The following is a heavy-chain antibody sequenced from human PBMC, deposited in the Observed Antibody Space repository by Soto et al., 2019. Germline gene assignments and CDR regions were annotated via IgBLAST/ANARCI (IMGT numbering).Heavy chain of an antibody. V-gene: IGHV3-48*03. D-gene: IGHD5-12*01. CDR1: GFTFSSYE. CDR2: ISSSGSTI. Sequence: GGSLRLSCAASGFTFSSYEMNWVRQAPGKGLEWVSYISSSGSTIYYADSVKGRFTISRDSAKNSLYLQMNSLRAEDTAVYYCARALGLRFRVDYYYGMDVWGQGTTVTVSS. CDR3: ARALGLRFRVDYYYGMDV. J-gene: IGHJ6*02.